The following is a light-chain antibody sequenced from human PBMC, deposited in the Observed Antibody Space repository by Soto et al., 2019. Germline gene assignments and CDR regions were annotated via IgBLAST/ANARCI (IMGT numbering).Light chain of an antibody. J-gene: IGLJ2*01. Sequence: QSVLTQPPSASGTPGQRVTISCSGSSSNIGRNTVNWYQQLPGTAPKLLIYSNNQRPSGVPDRFSGSKSGTSASLAISGLQSEDEADYYCAAWDDRLNGQVVFGGGTKLTVL. CDR2: SNN. CDR3: AAWDDRLNGQVV. V-gene: IGLV1-44*01. CDR1: SSNIGRNT.